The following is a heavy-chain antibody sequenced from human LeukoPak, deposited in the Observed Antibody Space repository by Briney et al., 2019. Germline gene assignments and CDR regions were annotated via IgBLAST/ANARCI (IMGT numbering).Heavy chain of an antibody. J-gene: IGHJ6*03. D-gene: IGHD4-11*01. Sequence: SGGSLRLSCAASGFTFSSYSMNWVRQAPGKGLEWVSSISSSSSYIYYADSVKGRFTISRDNAKNSLYLQMNSLRAEDTAVYYCARADYSTYYYYYYYMDVWGKGTTVTVSS. CDR3: ARADYSTYYYYYYYMDV. CDR2: ISSSSSYI. CDR1: GFTFSSYS. V-gene: IGHV3-21*01.